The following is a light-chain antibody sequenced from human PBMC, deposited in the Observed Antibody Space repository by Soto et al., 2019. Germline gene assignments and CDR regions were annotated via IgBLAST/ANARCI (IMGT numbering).Light chain of an antibody. Sequence: EVVLTQSPVPLSLSPGERATLSCRASQSFRGLLAWYQQKPGQAPRLLIYDEYNRATGIPHRFSGSGSGTDFNLTISSLEPEDSAVYYCQKRHMWPITFGQGTRLEIK. V-gene: IGKV3-11*01. J-gene: IGKJ5*01. CDR2: DEY. CDR3: QKRHMWPIT. CDR1: QSFRGL.